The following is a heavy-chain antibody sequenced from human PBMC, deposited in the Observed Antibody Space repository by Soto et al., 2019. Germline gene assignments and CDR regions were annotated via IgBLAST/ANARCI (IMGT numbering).Heavy chain of an antibody. CDR2: ISHDGSYK. J-gene: IGHJ3*02. Sequence: GGCLGVCCTSCRLSVTPYFMQWVRKTPVTGLEWVAVISHDGSYKYYGDAVKGRFTISRDTSKNAVYLEMNSLRPEDTAVYCCAKGLLAIVGTTLTRDAFNIWGQGTMVTVSS. CDR3: AKGLLAIVGTTLTRDAFNI. CDR1: RLSVTPYF. V-gene: IGHV3-30*18. D-gene: IGHD1-26*01.